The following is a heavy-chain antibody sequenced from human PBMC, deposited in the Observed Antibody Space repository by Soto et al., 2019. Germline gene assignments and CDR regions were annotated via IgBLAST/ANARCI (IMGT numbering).Heavy chain of an antibody. CDR2: IDPSDSYT. D-gene: IGHD5-18*01. V-gene: IGHV5-10-1*01. J-gene: IGHJ4*02. Sequence: PGESLKISCKGSGYSFTSYWISWVRQMPGKGLEWMGRIDPSDSYTNYSPSFQGHVTISADKSISTAYLQWSSLKASDTAMYYCARANQKDTAMVTDYRGQGTLVTVSS. CDR1: GYSFTSYW. CDR3: ARANQKDTAMVTDY.